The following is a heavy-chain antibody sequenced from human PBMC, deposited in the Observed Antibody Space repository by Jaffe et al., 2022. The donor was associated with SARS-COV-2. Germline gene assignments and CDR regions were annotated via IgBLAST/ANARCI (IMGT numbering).Heavy chain of an antibody. V-gene: IGHV1-46*01. D-gene: IGHD6-6*01. CDR1: GYTFTSYY. CDR3: ARDTVEYSSSSEFGRPTPEYNWFDP. J-gene: IGHJ5*02. Sequence: QVQLVQSGAEVKKPGASVKVSCKASGYTFTSYYMHWVRQAPGQGLEWMGIINPSGGSTSYAQKFQGRVTMTRDTSTSTVYMELSSLRSEDTAVYYCARDTVEYSSSSEFGRPTPEYNWFDPWGQGTLVTVSS. CDR2: INPSGGST.